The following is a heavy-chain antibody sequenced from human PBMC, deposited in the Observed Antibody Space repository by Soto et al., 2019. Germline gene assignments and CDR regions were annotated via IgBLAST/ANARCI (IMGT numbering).Heavy chain of an antibody. CDR1: GGSISSGGYY. Sequence: SETLSLTCTVSGGSISSGGYYWSWIRQHPGKGLEWIGYIYYSGSTYYNPSLKSRVTISVDTSKNQFSLKLSSVTAADTAVYYCAKDYYGSGSYFNSKWFDPWGQGTLVTVSS. J-gene: IGHJ5*02. CDR3: AKDYYGSGSYFNSKWFDP. V-gene: IGHV4-39*01. CDR2: IYYSGST. D-gene: IGHD3-10*01.